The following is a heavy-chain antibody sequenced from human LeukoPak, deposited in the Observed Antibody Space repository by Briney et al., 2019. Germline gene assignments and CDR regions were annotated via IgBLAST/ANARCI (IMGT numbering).Heavy chain of an antibody. CDR1: GFTFSKYT. CDR2: ISNDGSNK. J-gene: IGHJ5*02. CDR3: ARGDFGVVITYSWFDP. D-gene: IGHD3-3*01. V-gene: IGHV3-30*04. Sequence: GGSLRLSCAAPGFTFSKYTIHWVRQAPGKGLEWVAVISNDGSNKYYADSVKGRFTISRDNSKNTLYLQMDSLRAEDTAVYYCARGDFGVVITYSWFDPWGQGTLVTVSS.